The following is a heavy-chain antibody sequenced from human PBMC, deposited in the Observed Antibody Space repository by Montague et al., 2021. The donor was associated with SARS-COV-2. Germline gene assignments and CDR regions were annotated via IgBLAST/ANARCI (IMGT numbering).Heavy chain of an antibody. CDR3: ARDRFDFGAGRQGTIDF. J-gene: IGHJ4*02. D-gene: IGHD3-10*01. CDR1: GDSITNHY. V-gene: IGHV4-4*07. Sequence: SETLSLTCSVSGDSITNHYRSWIRQPAGKGLEWIGRMHFTGKTNFSLFFSSRLTMSADTSKNQFSLKLTSVTAADTAIYFCARDRFDFGAGRQGTIDFWGQGTLVTVSS. CDR2: MHFTGKT.